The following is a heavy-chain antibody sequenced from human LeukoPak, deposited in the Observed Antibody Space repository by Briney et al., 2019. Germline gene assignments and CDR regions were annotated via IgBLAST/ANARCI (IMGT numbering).Heavy chain of an antibody. CDR3: AREHYGDGYFDY. CDR1: GFTFSSYS. CDR2: ISSSSSHI. V-gene: IGHV3-21*01. Sequence: GGSLGLSCAASGFTFSSYSMNWVRQAPGKGLEWVSSISSSSSHIYYADSVKGRFTISRDNAKNSLYPQMNSLRAEDTAVYYCAREHYGDGYFDYWGQGTLVTVSS. D-gene: IGHD4-17*01. J-gene: IGHJ4*02.